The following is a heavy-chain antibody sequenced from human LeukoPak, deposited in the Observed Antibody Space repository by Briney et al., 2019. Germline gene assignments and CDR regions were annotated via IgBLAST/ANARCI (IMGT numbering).Heavy chain of an antibody. CDR1: GFTFSSYS. Sequence: GGSLRLSCAASGFTFSSYSMDWVRQAPGKGLEWAAFISYDGSKKYYADSVKGRFTISRDNSNNTLYLLMNSLRPEDMAVYYCAKSRLSDTSDSSTGNWFDPWGQGTLVTVSS. CDR2: ISYDGSKK. V-gene: IGHV3-30*18. D-gene: IGHD2-2*01. J-gene: IGHJ5*02. CDR3: AKSRLSDTSDSSTGNWFDP.